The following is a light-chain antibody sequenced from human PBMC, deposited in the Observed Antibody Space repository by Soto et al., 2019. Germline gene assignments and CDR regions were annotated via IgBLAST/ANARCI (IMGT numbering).Light chain of an antibody. V-gene: IGKV2-28*01. J-gene: IGKJ2*01. CDR3: MQALQTLYT. CDR1: QSLLHSNGYNY. CDR2: LGS. Sequence: DIVMTQSPLSLPVTSGEPASISCRSSQSLLHSNGYNYLDWYLQKPGQSPQLLIYLGSNRASGVPDRFSGIGSGTDFTLKISRVEAEDVGVYYFMQALQTLYTVGQGTKLEIK.